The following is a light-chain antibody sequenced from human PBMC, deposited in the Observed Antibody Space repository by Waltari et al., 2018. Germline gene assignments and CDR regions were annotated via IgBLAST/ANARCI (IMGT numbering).Light chain of an antibody. CDR2: DVT. V-gene: IGLV2-14*03. J-gene: IGLJ1*01. Sequence: QSALTQPASVSGSPGQSITISCTGTSSDVGTYDYVSWYQQHPGKAPKLMIYDVTKRPSGIANRFSGSKSGNTASLTISGLQAEDEADYYCSSYTTSSTVYVFGTGTKVTV. CDR1: SSDVGTYDY. CDR3: SSYTTSSTVYV.